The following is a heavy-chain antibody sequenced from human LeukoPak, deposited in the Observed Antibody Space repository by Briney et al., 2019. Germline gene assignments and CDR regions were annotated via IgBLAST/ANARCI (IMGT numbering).Heavy chain of an antibody. CDR1: GFTFSSYS. Sequence: GGSLRLSCAASGFTFSSYSMTWVRQAPGKGLEWVSSISSSSSYIYYADSVKGRFTVSRDNSKNTLYLQMNSLRAEDTAVYYCARDPDDGDYVGPELNAGDFDYWGQGTLVTVSS. CDR2: ISSSSSYI. V-gene: IGHV3-21*01. J-gene: IGHJ4*02. CDR3: ARDPDDGDYVGPELNAGDFDY. D-gene: IGHD4-17*01.